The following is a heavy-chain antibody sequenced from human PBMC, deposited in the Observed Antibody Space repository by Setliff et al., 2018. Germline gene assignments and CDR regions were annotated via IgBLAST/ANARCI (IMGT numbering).Heavy chain of an antibody. CDR1: GDTFSSHV. D-gene: IGHD2-2*01. CDR3: AVFNVTPTRKKYYSYLDV. Sequence: ASVKVSCKASGDTFSSHVITWVRQAPGQGFEWMGGIIPLLGIPNYAQKFQGRVTINADKSTNTVYMEVSSLRSEDTAVYYCAVFNVTPTRKKYYSYLDVWGKGTTVTVSS. CDR2: IIPLLGIP. V-gene: IGHV1-69*10. J-gene: IGHJ6*03.